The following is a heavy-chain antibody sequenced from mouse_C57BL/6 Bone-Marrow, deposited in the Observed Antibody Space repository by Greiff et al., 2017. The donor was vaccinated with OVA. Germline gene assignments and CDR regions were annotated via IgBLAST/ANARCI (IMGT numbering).Heavy chain of an antibody. J-gene: IGHJ3*01. D-gene: IGHD3-2*02. CDR1: GYTFTSYW. Sequence: VQLQQPGAELVRPGSSVKLSCKASGYTFTSYWMDWVKQRPGQGLEWIGNIYPSDSETHYNQKFKDKATLTVDKSSSTAYMQLSSLTSEDSAVYYCARGSSGPAWFAYWGQGTLVTVSA. V-gene: IGHV1-61*01. CDR3: ARGSSGPAWFAY. CDR2: IYPSDSET.